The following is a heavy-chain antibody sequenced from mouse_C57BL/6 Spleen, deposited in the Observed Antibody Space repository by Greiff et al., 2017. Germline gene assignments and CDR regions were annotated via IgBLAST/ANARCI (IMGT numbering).Heavy chain of an antibody. Sequence: QVQLQQSGPELVKPGASVKLSCKASGYTFTSYDINWVKQRPGPGLEWIGWIYPRDGSNKYNEKFKGKATLTVATSSSTAYMELHSLTSEDSAVYFCARAYDGYPHYYAMDYWGQGTSVTVSS. CDR1: GYTFTSYD. J-gene: IGHJ4*01. D-gene: IGHD2-3*01. CDR3: ARAYDGYPHYYAMDY. V-gene: IGHV1-85*01. CDR2: IYPRDGSN.